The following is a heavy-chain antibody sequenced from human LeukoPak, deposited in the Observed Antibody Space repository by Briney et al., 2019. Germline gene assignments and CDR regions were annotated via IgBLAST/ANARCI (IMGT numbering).Heavy chain of an antibody. Sequence: ASVKVSCKASGYTFTGYYIHWVRQAPGQGLEWMRRINPNNGDTNYAQKFPGRVTLTRDTSIGTAYMELSSLRSDDTAMYYCVREITRATTYFDSWGQGTLVTVSS. CDR3: VREITRATTYFDS. J-gene: IGHJ4*02. CDR2: INPNNGDT. V-gene: IGHV1-2*06. D-gene: IGHD1-26*01. CDR1: GYTFTGYY.